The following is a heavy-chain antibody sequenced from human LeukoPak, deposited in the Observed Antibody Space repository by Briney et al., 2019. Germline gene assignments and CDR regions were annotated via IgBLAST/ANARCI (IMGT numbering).Heavy chain of an antibody. CDR2: VNPDGNT. J-gene: IGHJ4*02. V-gene: IGHV1-46*01. CDR1: GYTFTPYY. D-gene: IGHD1-14*01. Sequence: APGRASCKASGYTFTPYYVVLVPQAPGHGLEWRGQVNPDGNTKYAQKFQGRVTMTRDMSTNTLYMDLSSLRSDDTAVYYCARETVDHKKFDYWGQGTLVTVSA. CDR3: ARETVDHKKFDY.